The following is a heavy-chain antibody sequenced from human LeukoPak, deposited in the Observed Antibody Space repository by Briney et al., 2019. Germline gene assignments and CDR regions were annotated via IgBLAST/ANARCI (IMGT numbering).Heavy chain of an antibody. CDR1: GFSFSNYW. CDR3: ARALGKLQPYYYYYGLDV. Sequence: GGSLRLSCAASGFSFSNYWMSWVRQAPGKGLEWVASINQNGSEKNYADSVKGRFTVPRDNGKNSLYLQMNYLRVEDTAVYYCARALGKLQPYYYYYGLDVWGQGTTVTVSS. V-gene: IGHV3-7*01. D-gene: IGHD5-24*01. J-gene: IGHJ6*02. CDR2: INQNGSEK.